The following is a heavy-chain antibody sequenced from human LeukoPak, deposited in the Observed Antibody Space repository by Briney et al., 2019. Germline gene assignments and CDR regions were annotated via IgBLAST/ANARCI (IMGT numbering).Heavy chain of an antibody. J-gene: IGHJ6*02. Sequence: GRSLRLSCAASGFTFSSYAMHCGRQAPGKGLVWRAVRSYVGSNKYYADSVKGRFTISRDNSKNTLYLQMNSLRAEDTAGYYCAKGQHPSSDYYYYYGMDVWGQGTTVTVSS. CDR1: GFTFSSYA. V-gene: IGHV3-30-3*01. D-gene: IGHD6-6*01. CDR3: AKGQHPSSDYYYYYGMDV. CDR2: RSYVGSNK.